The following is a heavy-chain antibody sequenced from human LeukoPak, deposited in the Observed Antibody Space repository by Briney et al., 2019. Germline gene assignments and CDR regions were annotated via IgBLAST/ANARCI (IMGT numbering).Heavy chain of an antibody. CDR1: GGSFSGYY. V-gene: IGHV4-34*01. D-gene: IGHD2-21*01. J-gene: IGHJ4*02. CDR3: ARVVVYYFDY. CDR2: INHSGST. Sequence: PSETLSLTCAVYGGSFSGYYWSWIRQPPGKGLEWIGEINHSGSTNYNPSLKSRVTISVGTSKNQFSLKLSSVTAADTAVYYCARVVVYYFDYWGQGTLVTVSS.